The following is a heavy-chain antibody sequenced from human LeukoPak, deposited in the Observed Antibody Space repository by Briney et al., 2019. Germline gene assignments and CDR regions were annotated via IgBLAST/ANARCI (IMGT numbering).Heavy chain of an antibody. V-gene: IGHV1-46*01. CDR1: GYTFTSYY. Sequence: GASVKVSCKSSGYTFTSYYMYWVRQAPGQGLERMGIINPSGGSTSYAQKFQGRVTMTRDTSTSTVYMELSSLRSEDTAVYYCARDSGMVRGTVDYWGQGTLVTVSS. CDR3: ARDSGMVRGTVDY. CDR2: INPSGGST. J-gene: IGHJ4*02. D-gene: IGHD3-10*01.